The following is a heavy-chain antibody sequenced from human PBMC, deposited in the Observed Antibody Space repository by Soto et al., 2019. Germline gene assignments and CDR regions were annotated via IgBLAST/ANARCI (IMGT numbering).Heavy chain of an antibody. J-gene: IGHJ6*01. CDR2: IIPIVTTP. CDR3: ARVGYDSWSRYHYYGEDV. Sequence: QVRLVQSGAEVKKPGSSVKVSCEASGGTFSSYAVTWVRQAPGQGLEWMGGIIPIVTTPNYAQKFQGRLTIPADKTTGTSYMELSRLRSEDTGVYYCARVGYDSWSRYHYYGEDVWGQGTTVIVSS. CDR1: GGTFSSYA. D-gene: IGHD3-3*01. V-gene: IGHV1-69*06.